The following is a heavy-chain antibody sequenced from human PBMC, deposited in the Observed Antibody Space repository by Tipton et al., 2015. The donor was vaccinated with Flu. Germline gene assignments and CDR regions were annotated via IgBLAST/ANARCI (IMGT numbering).Heavy chain of an antibody. CDR1: GDSIRSDYF. Sequence: TLSLTCIVSGDSIRSDYFWGWIRQPPGKGLEWIGHISRGGSTYYNPSLKSRLTISVDTSKNQFSLRLSSVTAADTAVYYCARHTGDSVRGVIDYWGQGTLVTVSS. CDR2: ISRGGST. J-gene: IGHJ4*02. CDR3: ARHTGDSVRGVIDY. V-gene: IGHV4-38-2*02. D-gene: IGHD3-10*02.